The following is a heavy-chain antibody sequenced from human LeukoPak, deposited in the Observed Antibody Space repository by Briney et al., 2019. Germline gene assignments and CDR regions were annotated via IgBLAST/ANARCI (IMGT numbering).Heavy chain of an antibody. Sequence: GGSLRLSCAASGFTFDDYAMHWVRQAPGKGLEWVSGISWNSGSIGYADSVKGRFTISRDNAKNSLYLQMNSLRAEDTALYYCAKDIGVDTATIYYYYYGMDVWGQGTTVTVSS. D-gene: IGHD5-18*01. CDR1: GFTFDDYA. CDR3: AKDIGVDTATIYYYYYGMDV. J-gene: IGHJ6*02. V-gene: IGHV3-9*01. CDR2: ISWNSGSI.